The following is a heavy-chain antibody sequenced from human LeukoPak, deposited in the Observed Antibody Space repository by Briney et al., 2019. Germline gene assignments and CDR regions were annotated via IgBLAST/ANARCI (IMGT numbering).Heavy chain of an antibody. V-gene: IGHV4-34*01. J-gene: IGHJ4*02. D-gene: IGHD3-22*01. CDR3: ARGLWGHYYDSSGYYYFDY. CDR1: GGSFSGYY. Sequence: SETPSLTCAVYGGSFSGYYWSWIRQPPGKGLEWIGEINHSGSTNYNPSLKSRVTISVDTSKNQFSLKVSSVTAADTAVYYCARGLWGHYYDSSGYYYFDYWGQGTLVTVSS. CDR2: INHSGST.